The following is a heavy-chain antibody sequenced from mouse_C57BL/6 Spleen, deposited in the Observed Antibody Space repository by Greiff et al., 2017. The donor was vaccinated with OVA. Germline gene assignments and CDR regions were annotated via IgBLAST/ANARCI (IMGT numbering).Heavy chain of an antibody. J-gene: IGHJ4*01. D-gene: IGHD1-1*01. CDR2: INPYNGGT. CDR3: ARGITTVYAMDY. CDR1: GYTFTDYY. Sequence: EVHLVESGPVLVKPGASVKMSCKASGYTFTDYYMNWVKQSHGKSLEWIGVINPYNGGTSYNQKFKGKATLTVDKSSSTAYMELNSLTSEDSAVYYCARGITTVYAMDYWGQGTSVTVSS. V-gene: IGHV1-19*01.